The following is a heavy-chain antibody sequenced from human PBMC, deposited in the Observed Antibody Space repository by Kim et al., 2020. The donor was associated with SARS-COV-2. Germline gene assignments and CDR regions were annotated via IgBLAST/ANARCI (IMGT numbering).Heavy chain of an antibody. CDR3: AKDIGYYDILTGCDY. V-gene: IGHV3-9*01. D-gene: IGHD3-9*01. Sequence: SLRLSCAASGFTFDDYAMHWVRQAPGKGLEWVSGISWNSGSIGYADSVKGRFTISRDNAKNSLYLQMNSLRAEDTALYYCAKDIGYYDILTGCDYWGQGTLVTVSS. J-gene: IGHJ4*02. CDR1: GFTFDDYA. CDR2: ISWNSGSI.